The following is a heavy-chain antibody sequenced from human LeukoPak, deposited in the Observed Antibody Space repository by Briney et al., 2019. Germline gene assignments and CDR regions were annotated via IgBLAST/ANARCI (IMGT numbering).Heavy chain of an antibody. CDR3: ARDQYDTWSRRGNFDS. Sequence: GSLRLSCVASGFTFGKYWMSWVRQAPWKGLEWVANIKLDGSEKNYVDSVKGRFTISRDNTKNSLYLQMNSLRAEDTAVFYCARDQYDTWSRRGNFDSWGQGTLVIVSS. CDR1: GFTFGKYW. CDR2: IKLDGSEK. J-gene: IGHJ4*02. V-gene: IGHV3-7*03. D-gene: IGHD3-3*01.